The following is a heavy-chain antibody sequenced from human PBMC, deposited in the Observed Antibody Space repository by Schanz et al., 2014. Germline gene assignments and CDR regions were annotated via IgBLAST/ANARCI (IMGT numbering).Heavy chain of an antibody. D-gene: IGHD1-26*01. Sequence: QVQLVDSGGGLVKPGGSLRLSCTASGFPFSDYFMAWIRQPPGRGLEWVSYIGNGGVTIYYADSVKGRFTISRDNSKDSLYLQMNSLRAEDTAVYYCARNRGSGGQNWYFDLWGQGTLVTVSS. CDR1: GFPFSDYF. J-gene: IGHJ2*01. CDR3: ARNRGSGGQNWYFDL. V-gene: IGHV3-11*01. CDR2: IGNGGVTI.